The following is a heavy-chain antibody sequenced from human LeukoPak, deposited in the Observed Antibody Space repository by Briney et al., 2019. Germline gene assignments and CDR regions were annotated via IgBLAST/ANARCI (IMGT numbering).Heavy chain of an antibody. D-gene: IGHD3-22*01. CDR2: ISGSGGST. Sequence: GGSLRLSCAASGFTFSSYAMSWVRQAPGKGLEWVSAISGSGGSTYYADSVKGRFTISRDNSKNTLYLQMNSLGAEDTAVYYCAKVSDSSGYYYFDYWGQGTLVTVSS. CDR1: GFTFSSYA. J-gene: IGHJ4*02. V-gene: IGHV3-23*01. CDR3: AKVSDSSGYYYFDY.